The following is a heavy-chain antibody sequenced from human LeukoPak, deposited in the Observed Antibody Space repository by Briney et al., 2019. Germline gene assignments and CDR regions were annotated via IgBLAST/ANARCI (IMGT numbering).Heavy chain of an antibody. D-gene: IGHD3-3*01. CDR1: GFTFSSYS. CDR2: ISSSSTI. J-gene: IGHJ6*02. Sequence: GGSLRLSCAASGFTFSSYSMNWVRQAPGKGLEWVSYISSSSTIYYADSVKGRFTISRDNAKNSLYLQMNSLRAEDTAVYYCARDRSPYDFWSGYQYGMDVWGQGTTVTVSS. V-gene: IGHV3-48*01. CDR3: ARDRSPYDFWSGYQYGMDV.